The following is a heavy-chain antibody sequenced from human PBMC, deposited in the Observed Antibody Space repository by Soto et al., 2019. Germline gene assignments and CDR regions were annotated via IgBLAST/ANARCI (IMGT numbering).Heavy chain of an antibody. Sequence: GGSLRLSCAASGFTFTNYAMHWVRQAPGRGLEWVAVIWFDGSNHYYADSVKGRFTISRDNSKNTLYLQMNSLRAEDTAVYYCAKDFLVVAARTFDYWGQGILVTVSS. CDR2: IWFDGSNH. D-gene: IGHD2-2*01. CDR1: GFTFTNYA. J-gene: IGHJ4*02. V-gene: IGHV3-33*06. CDR3: AKDFLVVAARTFDY.